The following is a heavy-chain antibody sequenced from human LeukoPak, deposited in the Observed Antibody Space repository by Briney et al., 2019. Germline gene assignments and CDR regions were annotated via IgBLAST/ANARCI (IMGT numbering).Heavy chain of an antibody. J-gene: IGHJ4*02. V-gene: IGHV1-69*01. D-gene: IGHD2-2*01. CDR3: ARVEYQLLPLRNYFDY. CDR1: GGTFSSYA. Sequence: SVEVSCKASGGTFSSYAISWVRQAPGQGLEWMGGIIPIFGTANYAQKFQGRVTITADESTSTAYMELSSLRSEDTAVYYCARVEYQLLPLRNYFDYWGQGTLVTVSS. CDR2: IIPIFGTA.